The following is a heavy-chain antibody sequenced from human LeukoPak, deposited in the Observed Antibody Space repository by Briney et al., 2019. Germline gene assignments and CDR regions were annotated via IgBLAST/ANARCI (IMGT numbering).Heavy chain of an antibody. Sequence: SETLSLTCTVSGGSISSYYWSWIRQPSGKGLEWIGRIYISGSTNYNPSLRSRVTMSVDTSKNQFSLKLSSVTAADTAVYYCARSYSSSWSFDYWGQGTLVTVSS. CDR1: GGSISSYY. J-gene: IGHJ4*02. V-gene: IGHV4-4*07. CDR2: IYISGST. D-gene: IGHD6-13*01. CDR3: ARSYSSSWSFDY.